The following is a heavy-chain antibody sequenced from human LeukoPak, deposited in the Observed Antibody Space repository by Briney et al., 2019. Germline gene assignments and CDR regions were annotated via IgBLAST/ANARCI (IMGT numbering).Heavy chain of an antibody. D-gene: IGHD5-12*01. Sequence: ASVKVSCKASGYTFTSYYMHWVRQAPGQGLEWMGIINPSGGSTSYAQKFQGRVTMTRDMSTSTAYMELSSLRSEDTAVYYCARDSGYRGDFDYWGQGTLVTVSS. J-gene: IGHJ4*02. CDR3: ARDSGYRGDFDY. CDR2: INPSGGST. V-gene: IGHV1-46*01. CDR1: GYTFTSYY.